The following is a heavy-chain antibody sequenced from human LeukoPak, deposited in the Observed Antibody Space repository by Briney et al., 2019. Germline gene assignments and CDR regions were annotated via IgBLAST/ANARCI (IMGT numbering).Heavy chain of an antibody. D-gene: IGHD2-2*01. CDR2: ISGSGGTT. Sequence: GGSLRLSCAASGLTFSSYAMSWVRQAPGKGLEWVSAISGSGGTTYYADSVKGRFTISRDNSKNTLFLQMNSLRAEDTAVYYCAKLRGYCSSTSCYSFDYWGQGTPVTVSS. J-gene: IGHJ4*02. V-gene: IGHV3-23*01. CDR3: AKLRGYCSSTSCYSFDY. CDR1: GLTFSSYA.